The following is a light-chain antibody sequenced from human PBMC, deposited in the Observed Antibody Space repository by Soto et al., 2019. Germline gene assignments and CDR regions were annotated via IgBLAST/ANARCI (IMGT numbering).Light chain of an antibody. Sequence: EIVLTQSPGTLSLSPGERATLSCRPSQSVSSSYLAWYQQKPGQAPRLLIYGGSSRATGIPDRFSGSGSGTDFTLTISRLQPEDFAVYYCQQYGSSPPSTFGQGTRLEIK. CDR3: QQYGSSPPST. CDR1: QSVSSSY. V-gene: IGKV3-20*01. CDR2: GGS. J-gene: IGKJ5*01.